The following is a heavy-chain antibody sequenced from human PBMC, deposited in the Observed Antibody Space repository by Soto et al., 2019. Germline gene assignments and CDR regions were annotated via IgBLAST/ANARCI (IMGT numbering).Heavy chain of an antibody. V-gene: IGHV1-8*01. J-gene: IGHJ4*02. D-gene: IGHD2-2*01. CDR3: ARAKPYQYQPLLYY. CDR2: MNPNSGNT. Sequence: ASVKVSCKASGYTFTSYDINWVRQATGQGLEWMGWMNPNSGNTGYAQKFQGRVTMTRNTSISTAYMELSSLRSADTAVYYCARAKPYQYQPLLYYWGQGTLVTVSS. CDR1: GYTFTSYD.